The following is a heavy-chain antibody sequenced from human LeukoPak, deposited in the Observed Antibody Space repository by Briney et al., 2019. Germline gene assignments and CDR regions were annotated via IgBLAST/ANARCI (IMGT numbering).Heavy chain of an antibody. CDR1: GFTFSSYW. Sequence: PGGSLRLSCAASGFTFSSYWMHWVRQAPGKGLVWVSRINSDGSSTSYADSVKGRFTISRDNAKNTLYLQMNSLRAEDTAVYYCARVLGGSSTSWAPPAYFDYWGQGTLVTVSS. J-gene: IGHJ4*02. D-gene: IGHD2-2*01. CDR3: ARVLGGSSTSWAPPAYFDY. V-gene: IGHV3-74*01. CDR2: INSDGSST.